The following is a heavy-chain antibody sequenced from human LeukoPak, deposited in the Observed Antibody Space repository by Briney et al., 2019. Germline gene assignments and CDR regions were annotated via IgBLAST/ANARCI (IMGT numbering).Heavy chain of an antibody. V-gene: IGHV4-4*02. CDR2: IYHGGST. D-gene: IGHD6-6*01. Sequence: PSETLSLTCAVSGGSISSSNWWNWVRQPPGKGLEWIGEIYHGGSTNYNPSLKSRVTISVDTSKNQFSLRLSSVTAADTAVYYCARHDSSSWQNWFDPWGQGTLVTVSS. CDR1: GGSISSSNW. CDR3: ARHDSSSWQNWFDP. J-gene: IGHJ5*02.